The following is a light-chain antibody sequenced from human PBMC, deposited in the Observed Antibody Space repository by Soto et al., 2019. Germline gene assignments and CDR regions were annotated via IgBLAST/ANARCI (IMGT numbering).Light chain of an antibody. CDR2: EVR. CDR3: AAWDDSLSGVV. J-gene: IGLJ2*01. CDR1: SSDVRDYNY. V-gene: IGLV2-14*01. Sequence: QSVLTQPASVSGSPGQSITISCTGTSSDVRDYNYVSWYQQHPGKAPKVLIYEVRNRPSGVSNRFSGSKSGNTASLTISGLQADDEADYYCAAWDDSLSGVVFGGGTKLTVL.